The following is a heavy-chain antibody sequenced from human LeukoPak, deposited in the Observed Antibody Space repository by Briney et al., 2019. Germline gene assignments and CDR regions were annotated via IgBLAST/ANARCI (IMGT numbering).Heavy chain of an antibody. CDR3: AGRTGFDP. V-gene: IGHV3-21*01. Sequence: PGGSLRLSCAASGFTFSSYEMNWVRQAPGKGLEWVSSISSSSDYIYHADSVKGRFTISRDNAKNSLYLQMNSLRAEDTAVYYCAGRTGFDPWGQGTLVTVSS. CDR1: GFTFSSYE. CDR2: ISSSSDYI. D-gene: IGHD4-17*01. J-gene: IGHJ5*02.